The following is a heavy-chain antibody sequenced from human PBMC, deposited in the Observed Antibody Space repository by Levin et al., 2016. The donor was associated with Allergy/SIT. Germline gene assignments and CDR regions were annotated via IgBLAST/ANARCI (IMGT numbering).Heavy chain of an antibody. V-gene: IGHV1-18*01. J-gene: IGHJ6*02. CDR1: GYTFTNYG. D-gene: IGHD6-19*01. Sequence: ASVKVSCKASGYTFTNYGISWVRQAPGQGLEWMGWISGYNDNTNYAQKLQGRVTVTADTSTGTAYMELRSLRSDDTAVYYCARDRRIAVVIGNMDVWGQGTTVTVSS. CDR2: ISGYNDNT. CDR3: ARDRRIAVVIGNMDV.